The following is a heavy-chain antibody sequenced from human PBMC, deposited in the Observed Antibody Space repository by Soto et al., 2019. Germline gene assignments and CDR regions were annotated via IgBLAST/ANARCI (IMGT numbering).Heavy chain of an antibody. V-gene: IGHV4-31*11. D-gene: IGHD3-22*01. CDR3: ARVVPSDDYYYDSSGYYSPYYFDY. CDR1: GGSISSGGYY. J-gene: IGHJ4*02. CDR2: IYYSGST. Sequence: SETLSLTCAVSGGSISSGGYYWSWIRQYPGKGLEWIGYIYYSGSTYYNPSLKSRVTISVDTSKNQFSLKLSSVTAADTAVYYCARVVPSDDYYYDSSGYYSPYYFDYWGQGTLVTVSS.